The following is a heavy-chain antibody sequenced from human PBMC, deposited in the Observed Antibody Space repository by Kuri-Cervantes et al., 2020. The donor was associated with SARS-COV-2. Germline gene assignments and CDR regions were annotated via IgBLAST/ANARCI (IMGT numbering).Heavy chain of an antibody. V-gene: IGHV1-3*01. CDR2: SNAGNGNT. Sequence: ASVKVSCKASGYTFTSYAMHWVRQAPGQRLEWMGWSNAGNGNTKYSQKFQGRVTITRDTSASTAYMELSSLRSEDTAVYYCARGRQLWLLESWYFDLWGRGTLVTVSS. D-gene: IGHD5-18*01. CDR3: ARGRQLWLLESWYFDL. CDR1: GYTFTSYA. J-gene: IGHJ2*01.